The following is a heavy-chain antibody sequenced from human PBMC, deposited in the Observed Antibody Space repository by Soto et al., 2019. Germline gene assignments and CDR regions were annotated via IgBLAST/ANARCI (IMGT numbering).Heavy chain of an antibody. Sequence: PSETLSLTCAVYGGSFSGYYWSWIRQPPGKGLEWIGEINHSGSTNYNPSLKSRVTISVDTSKNQFSLKLSSVTAADTAVYYCARERPKLRFLEWLSQPDFQHWGQGTLVT. CDR2: INHSGST. D-gene: IGHD3-3*01. CDR3: ARERPKLRFLEWLSQPDFQH. V-gene: IGHV4-34*01. CDR1: GGSFSGYY. J-gene: IGHJ1*01.